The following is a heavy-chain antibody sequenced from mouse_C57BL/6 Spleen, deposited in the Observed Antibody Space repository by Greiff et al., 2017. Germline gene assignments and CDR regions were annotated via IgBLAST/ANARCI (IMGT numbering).Heavy chain of an antibody. V-gene: IGHV1-82*01. CDR2: IYPGDGAT. J-gene: IGHJ2*01. CDR3: ASSGELRNYFDY. D-gene: IGHD3-2*02. Sequence: VQGVESGPELVKPGASVKISCKASGYAFRSSWMNWVKQRPGKGLEWIGRIYPGDGATNYNGKFKGKATLTADKSSSAAYMQLSSLTSEDSAVYFCASSGELRNYFDYRGQGTTLTVSS. CDR1: GYAFRSSW.